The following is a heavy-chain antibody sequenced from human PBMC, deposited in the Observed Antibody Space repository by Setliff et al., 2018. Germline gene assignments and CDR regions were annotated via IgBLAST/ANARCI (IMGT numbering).Heavy chain of an antibody. D-gene: IGHD1-20*01. Sequence: SETLSLTCAVYGDPFTDYYWSWLRQPPGKGLEWIGSIYHSGSSYYNPSLSSRVTISVDTSKNQFSLILRSVTAADTAIYYCARYNSSAACFDLWGQGTLVTVSS. CDR3: ARYNSSAACFDL. J-gene: IGHJ5*02. V-gene: IGHV4-34*01. CDR2: IYHSGSS. CDR1: GDPFTDYY.